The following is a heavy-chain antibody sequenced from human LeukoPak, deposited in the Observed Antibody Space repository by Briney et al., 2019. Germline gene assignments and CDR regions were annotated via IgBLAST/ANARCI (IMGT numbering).Heavy chain of an antibody. V-gene: IGHV4-39*01. D-gene: IGHD3-3*01. Sequence: SETLSLTCTVSGGSISSYYWGWIRQPPGKGLEWIGSIYYSGTTYYNPSLKSRVTISVDTSTNQFSLKLSSVTAADTAVYYCARPSRIGYYTDFDYWGQGTLVTVSS. CDR1: GGSISSYY. CDR3: ARPSRIGYYTDFDY. CDR2: IYYSGTT. J-gene: IGHJ4*02.